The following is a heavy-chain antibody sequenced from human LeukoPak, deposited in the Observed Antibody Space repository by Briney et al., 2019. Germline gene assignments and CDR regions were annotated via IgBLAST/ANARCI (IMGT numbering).Heavy chain of an antibody. V-gene: IGHV5-51*01. CDR1: GYSFTSYW. Sequence: GESLKISCKGSGYSFTSYWIGWVRQTPGKGLEWMGIIYPGDSDTRYSPSFQGQVTISADKSISTAYLQWSSLKASDTAMYYCARHEHYYDSSGYYSDYWGQGTLVTVSS. CDR2: IYPGDSDT. D-gene: IGHD3-22*01. CDR3: ARHEHYYDSSGYYSDY. J-gene: IGHJ4*02.